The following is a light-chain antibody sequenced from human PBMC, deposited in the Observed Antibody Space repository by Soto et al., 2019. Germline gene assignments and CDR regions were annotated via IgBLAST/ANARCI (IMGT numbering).Light chain of an antibody. Sequence: VMTQSPVSLSVSPGDRVTLSCRASQSVTTDLAWYQHRPGQGPRLLIYSTFNRPTGIPDRFSGSGSGRDVTLTITSLQPEDSAVYFCQQYNDWPLTFGGGTKVEIK. CDR2: STF. V-gene: IGKV3-15*01. CDR1: QSVTTD. CDR3: QQYNDWPLT. J-gene: IGKJ4*01.